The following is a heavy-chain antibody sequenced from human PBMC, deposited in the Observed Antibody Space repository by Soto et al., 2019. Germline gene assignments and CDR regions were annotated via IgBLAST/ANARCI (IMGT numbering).Heavy chain of an antibody. Sequence: TLPRTWTLSASPTCSSSCSFGRGRQHPYKGLEWIGSIYYSGSTNYNPSLKSRVTISVDTSKNQFSLKLSSVTAADTAVYYCASSITMVRGVINWFDPWGQGTLVTVS. D-gene: IGHD3-10*01. CDR1: ASPTCSSSCS. CDR2: IYYSGST. CDR3: ASSITMVRGVINWFDP. J-gene: IGHJ5*02. V-gene: IGHV4-39*01.